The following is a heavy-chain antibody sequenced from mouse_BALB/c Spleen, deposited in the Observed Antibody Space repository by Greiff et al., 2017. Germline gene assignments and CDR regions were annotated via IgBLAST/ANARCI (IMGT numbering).Heavy chain of an antibody. D-gene: IGHD1-1*02. CDR1: GFTFSDYY. Sequence: EVKRVESGGGLVKPGGSLKLSCAASGFTFSDYYMYWVRQTPEKRLEWVATISDGGSYTYYPDSVKGRFTISRDNAKNNLYLQMSSLKSEDTAMYYCARKNFIWAYFDYWGQGTTLTVSS. CDR3: ARKNFIWAYFDY. CDR2: ISDGGSYT. V-gene: IGHV5-4*02. J-gene: IGHJ2*01.